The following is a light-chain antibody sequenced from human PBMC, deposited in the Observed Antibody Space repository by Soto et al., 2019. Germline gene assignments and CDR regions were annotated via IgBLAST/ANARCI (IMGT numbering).Light chain of an antibody. CDR1: QSISSW. CDR2: DVS. J-gene: IGKJ1*01. CDR3: QEYKTYSRT. Sequence: DIQMTQSPSILSASVGDRVTITCRASQSISSWLAWYQQKPGKAPNLLIYDVSSLESGVPSRFSGSGSGTEFTLTLSSLQPEDFATYYCQEYKTYSRTFGQGTKVDIK. V-gene: IGKV1-5*01.